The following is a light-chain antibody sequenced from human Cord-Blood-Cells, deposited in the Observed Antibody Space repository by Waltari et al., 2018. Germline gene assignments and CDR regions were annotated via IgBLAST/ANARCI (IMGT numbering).Light chain of an antibody. V-gene: IGLV2-23*01. CDR1: SSDVGSYNF. Sequence: QSALTQPAPVSGSPGQSITISCTGTSSDVGSYNFVPWYQQHPGKAPKLMIYEGSNRPSGVSNRFSGSKSGNTAYLTISGLQAEDEADYYCCSYAGSSTLVFGGGTKLTVL. CDR3: CSYAGSSTLV. J-gene: IGLJ3*02. CDR2: EGS.